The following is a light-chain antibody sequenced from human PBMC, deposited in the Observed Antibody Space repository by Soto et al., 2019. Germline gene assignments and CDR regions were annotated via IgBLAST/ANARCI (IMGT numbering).Light chain of an antibody. J-gene: IGLJ3*02. CDR2: DVS. CDR1: SSDVGGYNY. CDR3: SSYTSSSTWV. Sequence: QSVLTQPASVSGSPGQSIAISCTGTSSDVGGYNYVSWYQQHPGKTPNLMIYDVSNRPSGVSNRFSGSKSGNTASLTISGLDAEDDADYYCSSYTSSSTWVFGGGTKLTVL. V-gene: IGLV2-14*01.